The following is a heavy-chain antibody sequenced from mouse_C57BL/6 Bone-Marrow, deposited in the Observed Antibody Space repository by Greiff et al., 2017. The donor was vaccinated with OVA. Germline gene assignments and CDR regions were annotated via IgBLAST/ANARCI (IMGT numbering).Heavy chain of an antibody. CDR3: VLPYYFDY. CDR1: GYTFTSYW. CDR2: IDPSDSYT. Sequence: VQLQQSGAELVMPGASVKLSCKASGYTFTSYWMHWVKQRPGQGLEWIGEIDPSDSYTNYNQKFKGKSTLTVDKSSSTAYMQLSSLTSEDSAVYYCVLPYYFDYWGQGTTLTVSS. V-gene: IGHV1-69*01. J-gene: IGHJ2*01.